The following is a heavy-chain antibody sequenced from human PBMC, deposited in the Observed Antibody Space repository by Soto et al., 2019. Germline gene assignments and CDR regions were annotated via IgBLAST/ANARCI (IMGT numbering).Heavy chain of an antibody. V-gene: IGHV4-31*03. Sequence: SETLSLTCTVSGGSISSGGYYWSCIRQHPGKGLEWIGYIYYSGSTYYNPSLKSRVTISVDTSKNQFSLKLSSVTAADTAVYYCASGTYDSSGSADWGQGTLVTVSS. CDR2: IYYSGST. D-gene: IGHD3-22*01. J-gene: IGHJ4*02. CDR3: ASGTYDSSGSAD. CDR1: GGSISSGGYY.